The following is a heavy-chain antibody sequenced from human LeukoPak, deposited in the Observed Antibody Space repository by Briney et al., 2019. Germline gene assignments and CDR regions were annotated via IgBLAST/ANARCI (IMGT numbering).Heavy chain of an antibody. CDR3: ARGRTMVRGLIIDY. V-gene: IGHV4-59*08. CDR2: IYYSGST. D-gene: IGHD3-10*01. Sequence: ASETLSLTCTVSGGSISSYYWSWIRQPPGKGLEWIGYIYYSGSTNYNPSLKSRVTISVDTSKNQFSLKLSSVTAADTAVYYCARGRTMVRGLIIDYWRQGTLVTVSS. J-gene: IGHJ4*02. CDR1: GGSISSYY.